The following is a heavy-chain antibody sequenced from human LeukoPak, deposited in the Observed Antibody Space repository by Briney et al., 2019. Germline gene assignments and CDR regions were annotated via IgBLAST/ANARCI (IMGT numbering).Heavy chain of an antibody. D-gene: IGHD3-10*01. CDR2: IYYSGST. V-gene: IGHV4-31*03. CDR1: GGSISSAGYY. J-gene: IGHJ4*02. Sequence: SETLSLTCTVSGGSISSAGYYWSWIRQHPGKGLEWIGYIYYSGSTYYNPSLKSRVSISVDTSKNQFSLKLSSVTAADTAVYYCARGLTSGRRYFDYWGQGTLVTVSS. CDR3: ARGLTSGRRYFDY.